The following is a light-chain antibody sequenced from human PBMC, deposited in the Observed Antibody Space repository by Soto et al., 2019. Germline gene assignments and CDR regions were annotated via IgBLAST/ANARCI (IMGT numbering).Light chain of an antibody. CDR1: DSNIGAGYD. CDR3: QSYYASLSASV. V-gene: IGLV1-40*01. CDR2: RDN. Sequence: QSVLTQPPSVSGAPGQWVTISCTGSDSNIGAGYDVHWYQQDPGTAPKVLIERDNNRASGVPDRFSGSKSGTSGSLAITGLQADDEADYYCQSYYASLSASVFGGGTKLTVL. J-gene: IGLJ3*02.